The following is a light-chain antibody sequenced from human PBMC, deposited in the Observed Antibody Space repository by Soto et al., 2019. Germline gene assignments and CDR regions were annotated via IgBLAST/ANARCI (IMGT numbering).Light chain of an antibody. Sequence: EIVMTQSPATLSVSPGERATLSCRASQSVSSNLAWYQQKPGQAPRLLIYGASTRATGIPARFSGSGSGTEFTLPISSLQYEDFAVYYCQQYNNWWTFGQGTKVEIK. CDR1: QSVSSN. CDR3: QQYNNWWT. J-gene: IGKJ1*01. CDR2: GAS. V-gene: IGKV3-15*01.